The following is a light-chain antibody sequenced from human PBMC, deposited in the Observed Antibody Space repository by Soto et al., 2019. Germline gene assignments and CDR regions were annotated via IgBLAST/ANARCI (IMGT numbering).Light chain of an antibody. J-gene: IGLJ2*01. CDR1: SSDVGGYNY. V-gene: IGLV2-8*01. Sequence: QSALTQPSSASGSPGQSVTISCTGTSSDVGGYNYVSWYQQHPGKAPKLMIYEVSKRPSGVPDRFSGSKSGNTASLTVSGLQAEDEADYYCSSYAGTMVFGGGTKVTVL. CDR2: EVS. CDR3: SSYAGTMV.